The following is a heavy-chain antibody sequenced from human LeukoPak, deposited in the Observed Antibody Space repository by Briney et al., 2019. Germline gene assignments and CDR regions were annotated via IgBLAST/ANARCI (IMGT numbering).Heavy chain of an antibody. V-gene: IGHV3-30*18. D-gene: IGHD3-10*01. CDR3: AKGRLLWFGEFDIDF. Sequence: GGSLRLSCAASGVTFSSYGMHWVRQAPGKGLEWVAVISYDGSNKYYADSVKGRFTISRDNAKNTLYLQMTSLRAEDTAVYYCAKGRLLWFGEFDIDFWGQGTLVTVSS. J-gene: IGHJ4*02. CDR1: GVTFSSYG. CDR2: ISYDGSNK.